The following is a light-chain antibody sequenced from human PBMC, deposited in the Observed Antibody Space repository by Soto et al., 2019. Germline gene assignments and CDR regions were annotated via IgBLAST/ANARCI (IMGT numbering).Light chain of an antibody. CDR1: QSVSSSY. Sequence: EIVLTQSPGTLSLSPGERATLSCRASQSVSSSYLAWYQQKPGQAPRLLIYGASSRATGIPDRFSGSGSGTDFTLTISRLEPEDFAVYYCQQYGSSPLGTFGHGTRLEIK. CDR3: QQYGSSPLGT. V-gene: IGKV3-20*01. J-gene: IGKJ5*01. CDR2: GAS.